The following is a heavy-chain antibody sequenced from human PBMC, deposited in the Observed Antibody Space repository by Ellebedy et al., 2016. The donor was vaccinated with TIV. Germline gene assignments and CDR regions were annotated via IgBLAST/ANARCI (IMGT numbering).Heavy chain of an antibody. CDR2: INAGNGNT. Sequence: AASVKVSCKASGYTFTSYAMHWVRQAPGQRLEWMGWINAGNGNTKYSQKFQGRVTITRDTSAITAYMELSSLRSEDTAVYYCARDGDYGGNSCAFDIWGQGTMVTVSS. CDR1: GYTFTSYA. D-gene: IGHD4-23*01. V-gene: IGHV1-3*01. CDR3: ARDGDYGGNSCAFDI. J-gene: IGHJ3*02.